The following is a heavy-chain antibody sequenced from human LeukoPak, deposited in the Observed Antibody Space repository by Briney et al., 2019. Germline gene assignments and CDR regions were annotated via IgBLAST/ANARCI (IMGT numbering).Heavy chain of an antibody. CDR3: ARVNEHFDY. V-gene: IGHV3-30-3*01. CDR1: GFTFSSYA. D-gene: IGHD1-1*01. J-gene: IGHJ4*02. Sequence: GGSLRLSCAASGFTFSSYAVHWVRQAPGKGLEWVAVISYDGSNKYYADSVKGRFTISRDNSKNTLYLQMNSLRAEDTAVYYCARVNEHFDYWGQGTLVTVSS. CDR2: ISYDGSNK.